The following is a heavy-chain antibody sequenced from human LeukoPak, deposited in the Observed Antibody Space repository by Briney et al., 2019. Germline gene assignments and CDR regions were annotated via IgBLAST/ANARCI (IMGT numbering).Heavy chain of an antibody. CDR3: AKGGGLAAAGAFDY. J-gene: IGHJ4*02. V-gene: IGHV3-30*02. Sequence: GGSLRLSCAASGFTFNTYTMHWVRQAPGKGLEWVAFVRYDESYTNYADSVKGRCTISRDNSKNTLDLQVNSLRDEDTAVYYCAKGGGLAAAGAFDYWGQGTLVSVSS. CDR1: GFTFNTYT. CDR2: VRYDESYT. D-gene: IGHD6-25*01.